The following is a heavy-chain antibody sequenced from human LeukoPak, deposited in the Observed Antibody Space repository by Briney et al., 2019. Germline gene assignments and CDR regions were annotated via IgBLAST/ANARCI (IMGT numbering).Heavy chain of an antibody. J-gene: IGHJ4*02. V-gene: IGHV3-30*02. Sequence: GGSLRLSCAASGFPFGSYGMHWVRQAPGKGLEWVAFIRYDGSNKYYAASVKGRFTISRDNSKNTLYLQMNSLRAEDTAVYYCARRSSGWYDTLDYWSQGTLVTVSS. CDR2: IRYDGSNK. CDR3: ARRSSGWYDTLDY. D-gene: IGHD6-19*01. CDR1: GFPFGSYG.